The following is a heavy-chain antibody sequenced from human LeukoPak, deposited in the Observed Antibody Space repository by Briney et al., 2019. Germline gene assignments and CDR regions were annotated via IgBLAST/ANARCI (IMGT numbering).Heavy chain of an antibody. CDR1: GFTFSSYW. J-gene: IGHJ1*01. D-gene: IGHD3-22*01. Sequence: GGSLRPSCAASGFTFSSYWMHWVRQAPGKGLVWVSRIKSDGSTWYADSVKGRFTVSRDNAKNTVSLQMNSLRAEDTGVYYCARAPSEIGGYYPEYFRHWGQGTLVIVSS. CDR3: ARAPSEIGGYYPEYFRH. V-gene: IGHV3-74*01. CDR2: IKSDGST.